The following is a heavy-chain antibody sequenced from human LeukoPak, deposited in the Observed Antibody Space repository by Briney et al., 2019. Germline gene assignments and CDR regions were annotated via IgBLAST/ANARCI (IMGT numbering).Heavy chain of an antibody. CDR3: ASLRRDSSGWYYFDY. CDR2: IWYDGSNK. CDR1: GFTFRSYG. V-gene: IGHV3-33*01. J-gene: IGHJ4*02. D-gene: IGHD6-19*01. Sequence: GGSLRLSCAASGFTFRSYGMPWVRQAPGKGLEWVALIWYDGSNKYYADAVKGRFTISRDNSKNTLYLQMNSLRAEDTAVYYCASLRRDSSGWYYFDYWGQGTLVTVSS.